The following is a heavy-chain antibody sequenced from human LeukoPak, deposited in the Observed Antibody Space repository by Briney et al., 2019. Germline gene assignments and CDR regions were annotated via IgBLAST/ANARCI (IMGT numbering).Heavy chain of an antibody. D-gene: IGHD6-13*01. J-gene: IGHJ4*02. V-gene: IGHV3-7*01. Sequence: GGSLRLSCAASGFIFSSYWMSWVRQAPGKGLEWVANIKQDGSEKYYVDSVKGRFTISRDNAKNSLYLQMNSLRAEDTAVYYCARALLPGIAAAGGYWGQGTLVTVSS. CDR3: ARALLPGIAAAGGY. CDR1: GFIFSSYW. CDR2: IKQDGSEK.